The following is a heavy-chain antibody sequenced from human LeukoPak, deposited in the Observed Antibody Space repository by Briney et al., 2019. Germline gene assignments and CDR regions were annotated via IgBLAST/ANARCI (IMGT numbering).Heavy chain of an antibody. CDR2: IRSKAYGGTT. J-gene: IGHJ6*02. V-gene: IGHV3-49*04. CDR1: GFTFGDYA. Sequence: GGSLRLSCTASGFTFGDYAMSWVRQAPGKGLEWVGFIRSKAYGGTTEYAASVKGRFTISRDDSKSIAYLQMNSLKTEDTAVYYCTRDGSREDFDWVYSPHYYYYGMDVWGQGTTVTVSS. D-gene: IGHD3-9*01. CDR3: TRDGSREDFDWVYSPHYYYYGMDV.